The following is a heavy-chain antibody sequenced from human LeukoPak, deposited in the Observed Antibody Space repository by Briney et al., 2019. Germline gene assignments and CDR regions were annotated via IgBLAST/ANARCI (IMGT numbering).Heavy chain of an antibody. CDR1: GFTFGSYG. Sequence: GGSLRLSCAASGFTFGSYGMHWVRQAPGKGPEWLSFIRYDGIHKYYGDSVEGRFTTSRDNSNNTLYLQMNSLRPEDTAVYYCAKDLTGSLWFGELPNYWGQGSLVTVSS. V-gene: IGHV3-30*02. D-gene: IGHD3-10*01. CDR3: AKDLTGSLWFGELPNY. J-gene: IGHJ4*02. CDR2: IRYDGIHK.